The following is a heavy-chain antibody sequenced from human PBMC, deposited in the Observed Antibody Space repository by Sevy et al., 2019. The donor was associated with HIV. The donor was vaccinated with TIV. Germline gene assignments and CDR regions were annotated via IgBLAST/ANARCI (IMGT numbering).Heavy chain of an antibody. Sequence: GGSLRLSCAASGLTFSSYWMHWVRQAPGKGLVWVSRINGDGSSTSYADSVKGRFTISRDNAKNTLYLQMNSLRAEDTTVYYCVRQRGDTVVLPDVLPVYGMDVWGQGTTVTVSS. CDR1: GLTFSSYW. CDR2: INGDGSST. CDR3: VRQRGDTVVLPDVLPVYGMDV. D-gene: IGHD2-2*01. J-gene: IGHJ6*02. V-gene: IGHV3-74*01.